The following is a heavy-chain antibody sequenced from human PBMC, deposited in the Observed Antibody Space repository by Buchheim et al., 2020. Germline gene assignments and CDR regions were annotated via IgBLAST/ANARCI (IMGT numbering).Heavy chain of an antibody. Sequence: EVQLLEFGGDLVQPGGSLRLSCAASGFTFSSYAMSWVRRAPGMGLQWVSAISSSGDTTYYTDSVKGRFTISRDNSKNTVYLQMDRLRAEDTAVYHCAKEVAAGINYFDYWGQGT. CDR1: GFTFSSYA. J-gene: IGHJ4*02. V-gene: IGHV3-23*01. CDR3: AKEVAAGINYFDY. D-gene: IGHD6-19*01. CDR2: ISSSGDTT.